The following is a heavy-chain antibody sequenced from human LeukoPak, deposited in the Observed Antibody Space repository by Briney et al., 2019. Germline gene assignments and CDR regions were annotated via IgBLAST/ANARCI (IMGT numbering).Heavy chain of an antibody. CDR2: IYYSGST. V-gene: IGHV4-39*07. Sequence: SETLSLTCTVSGGSISSSSYYWGWIRQPPGKGLEWIGSIYYSGSTYYNPSLKSRVTISVDTSKNQFSLKLSSVTAADTAVYYCARESAARYSDYWGQGTLVTVSS. D-gene: IGHD6-6*01. CDR1: GGSISSSSYY. CDR3: ARESAARYSDY. J-gene: IGHJ4*02.